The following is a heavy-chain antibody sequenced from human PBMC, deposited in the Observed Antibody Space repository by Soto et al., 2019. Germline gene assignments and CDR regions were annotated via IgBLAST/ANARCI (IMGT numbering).Heavy chain of an antibody. V-gene: IGHV1-69*13. Sequence: VASVKVSCKASGGTFSSYAISWVRQAPGQGLEWMGGIIPIFGTANYAQKFQGRVTITADESTSTAYMELSSLRSEDTAVYYCARMEGGAVAGTVQTVDGGMDVWGQGTTVTVSS. CDR2: IIPIFGTA. CDR3: ARMEGGAVAGTVQTVDGGMDV. CDR1: GGTFSSYA. J-gene: IGHJ6*02. D-gene: IGHD6-19*01.